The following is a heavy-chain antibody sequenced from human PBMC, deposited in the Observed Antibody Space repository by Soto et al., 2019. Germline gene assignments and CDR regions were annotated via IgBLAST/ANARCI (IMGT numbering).Heavy chain of an antibody. V-gene: IGHV1-2*02. CDR3: ARVRRYDILTGSHFAY. CDR2: INPNSGGT. Sequence: GASLKVSCKASGYTFTGYYMHCGRQTPGQGLEWMGWINPNSGGTNYAQKFQGRVTMTRDTSISTAYMELSRLRSDDTAVYYCARVRRYDILTGSHFAYWGQGTLVTVSS. CDR1: GYTFTGYY. J-gene: IGHJ4*02. D-gene: IGHD3-9*01.